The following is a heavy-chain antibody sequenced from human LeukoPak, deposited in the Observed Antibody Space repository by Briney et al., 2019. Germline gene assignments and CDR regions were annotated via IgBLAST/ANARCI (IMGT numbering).Heavy chain of an antibody. J-gene: IGHJ4*02. CDR1: GYSFTNYW. CDR2: IYPGDSDT. D-gene: IGHD5-18*01. Sequence: GESLKISCKGSGYSFTNYWIGWVRQMPGKGLEWMGIIYPGDSDTRYGPSFQGQVTISANKSINTAYLQWSSLKASDTAMYYCARAEYSYGAGPFDYWGQGTLVTVSS. V-gene: IGHV5-51*01. CDR3: ARAEYSYGAGPFDY.